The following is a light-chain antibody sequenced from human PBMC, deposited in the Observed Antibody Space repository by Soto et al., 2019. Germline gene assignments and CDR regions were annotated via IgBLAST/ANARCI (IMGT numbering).Light chain of an antibody. CDR1: QSVTDNY. J-gene: IGKJ1*01. CDR3: QQRNNWPWT. CDR2: GAS. Sequence: EIVLTQSPGTLSLSPGEGATLSCRASQSVTDNYLGWYQQKAGLAPRLLIYGASNRATGIPDRFSGSGSGTDFTLTISSLDPEDFAVYYCQQRNNWPWTFGQGTKVDIK. V-gene: IGKV3D-20*02.